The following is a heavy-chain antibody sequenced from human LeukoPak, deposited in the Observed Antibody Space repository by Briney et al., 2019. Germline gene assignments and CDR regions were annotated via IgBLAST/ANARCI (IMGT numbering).Heavy chain of an antibody. Sequence: GGSLRLSCATSGFSFSSYAMSWVRQAPGKGLEWVSAMSGSDDGRYYAASVRGRFTISRDTSRSTRYLQMNSLRAEDAAVYYCAKAPVTSCRGAFCYPFDYWGQGTLVTVSS. CDR3: AKAPVTSCRGAFCYPFDY. V-gene: IGHV3-23*01. CDR1: GFSFSSYA. D-gene: IGHD2-15*01. CDR2: MSGSDDGR. J-gene: IGHJ4*02.